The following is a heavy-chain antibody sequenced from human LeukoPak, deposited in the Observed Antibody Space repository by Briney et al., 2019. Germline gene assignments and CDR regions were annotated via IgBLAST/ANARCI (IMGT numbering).Heavy chain of an antibody. V-gene: IGHV3-21*06. Sequence: AGGSLRLSCAASGFTFSNAWMNWVRQAPGKGPEWVAHINSADNVEYYTDSVRGRFTMSRDNAKDLLYLHLNSLRDEDTAVYYCARDTVNGPFVISLDLWGQGVLVTVSS. CDR1: GFTFSNAW. D-gene: IGHD2-8*01. J-gene: IGHJ5*02. CDR3: ARDTVNGPFVISLDL. CDR2: INSADNVE.